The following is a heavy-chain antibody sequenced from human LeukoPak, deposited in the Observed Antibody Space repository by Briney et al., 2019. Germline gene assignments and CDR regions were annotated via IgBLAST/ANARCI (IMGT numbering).Heavy chain of an antibody. CDR1: GFTFSSYS. CDR3: ARLSRYGDAFDI. J-gene: IGHJ3*02. Sequence: PGGSLRLSCAASGFTFSSYSMNWVRQAPGKGLEWVSSISSSSSYIYYADSVKGRFTISRDNAKNSLYLQMNSLRAEDTAVYYCARLSRYGDAFDIWGQGTMVTVSS. CDR2: ISSSSSYI. D-gene: IGHD6-13*01. V-gene: IGHV3-21*01.